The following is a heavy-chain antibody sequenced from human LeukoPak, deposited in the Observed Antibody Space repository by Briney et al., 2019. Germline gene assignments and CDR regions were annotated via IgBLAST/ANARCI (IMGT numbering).Heavy chain of an antibody. CDR1: GFTFSSYA. D-gene: IGHD6-19*01. Sequence: PGGSLRLSCAASGFTFSSYAMHWVRQAPGKGLEWAAVISYDGSNKYYADSVKGRFTISRDNSKNTLYLQMNSLRAEDTAVYYCATSSGWFGPNWFDPWGQGTLVTVSS. J-gene: IGHJ5*02. CDR3: ATSSGWFGPNWFDP. CDR2: ISYDGSNK. V-gene: IGHV3-30-3*01.